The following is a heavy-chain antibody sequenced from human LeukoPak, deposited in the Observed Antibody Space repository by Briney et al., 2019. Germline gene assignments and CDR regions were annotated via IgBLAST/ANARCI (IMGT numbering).Heavy chain of an antibody. CDR2: IASHGRDK. D-gene: IGHD3-3*01. CDR3: AKDRAVGSAIYDFDY. Sequence: GGSLRLSCAASGFTFSSYAMHWVRQAPGKGLEWVAVIASHGRDKKYVDSVKGRFTISRDNSRNTLFLQMNSLRPEDTAVYYCAKDRAVGSAIYDFDYWGQGNLVTVSS. CDR1: GFTFSSYA. J-gene: IGHJ4*02. V-gene: IGHV3-30*18.